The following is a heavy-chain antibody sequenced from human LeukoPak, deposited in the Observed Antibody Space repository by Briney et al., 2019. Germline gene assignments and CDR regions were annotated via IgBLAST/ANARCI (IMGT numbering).Heavy chain of an antibody. CDR1: GFTFSSYS. Sequence: GGSLRLSCAASGFTFSSYSMNWVRQAPGKGLEWVSSISSSSSYIYYADSVKGRFAISRDNAKNSLYLQMNSLRAEDTAVYYCARDTYYYDSSGSEGGSFDIWGQGTMVTVSS. V-gene: IGHV3-21*01. J-gene: IGHJ3*02. D-gene: IGHD3-22*01. CDR3: ARDTYYYDSSGSEGGSFDI. CDR2: ISSSSSYI.